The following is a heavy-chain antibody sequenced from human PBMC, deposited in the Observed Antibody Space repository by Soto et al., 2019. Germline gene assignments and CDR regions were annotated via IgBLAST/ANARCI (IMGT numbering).Heavy chain of an antibody. CDR2: IIPIFGTA. CDR3: ARELGEEEWGGNWFDP. V-gene: IGHV1-69*01. D-gene: IGHD3-16*01. J-gene: IGHJ5*02. CDR1: GGTFSSYA. Sequence: QVQLVQSGAEVKKPGSSVKVSCKASGGTFSSYAISWVRQAPGQGLEWMGGIIPIFGTANYAQKFQGRVTITADEATSTAYMELSSLRSEDTAVYYCARELGEEEWGGNWFDPWGQGTLVTVSS.